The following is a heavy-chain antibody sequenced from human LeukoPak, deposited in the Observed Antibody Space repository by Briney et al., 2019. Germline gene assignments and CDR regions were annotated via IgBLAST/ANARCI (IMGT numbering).Heavy chain of an antibody. CDR2: IRSKANSYAT. CDR1: GFTFSGSA. CDR3: TRLGAVEMATTIGY. D-gene: IGHD5-24*01. J-gene: IGHJ4*02. Sequence: PGGSLRLSCAASGFTFSGSAMHWVRQASGKGLEWVGRIRSKANSYATAYAASVKGRFTISRDDSKNTAYLQMNSLKTEDTAVYYCTRLGAVEMATTIGYWGQGTLVTVSS. V-gene: IGHV3-73*01.